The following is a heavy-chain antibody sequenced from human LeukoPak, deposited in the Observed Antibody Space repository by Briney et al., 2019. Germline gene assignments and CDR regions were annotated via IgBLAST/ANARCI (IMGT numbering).Heavy chain of an antibody. V-gene: IGHV4-59*01. D-gene: IGHD6-13*01. CDR2: IYYSGST. CDR3: ARAAAEAPRKWCFDL. Sequence: SETLSLTCTVSGGSISSYYWSWIRQPPGKGLEWIGYIYYSGSTNYNPSLKSRVTISVDTSKNQFSLKLSSVTAADTAVYYCARAAAEAPRKWCFDLWGRGTLVTVSS. J-gene: IGHJ2*01. CDR1: GGSISSYY.